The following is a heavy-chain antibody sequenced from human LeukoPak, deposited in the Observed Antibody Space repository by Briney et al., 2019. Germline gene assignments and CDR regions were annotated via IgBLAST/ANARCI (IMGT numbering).Heavy chain of an antibody. CDR3: ARGRIVVYYFDY. CDR2: IYYSGST. V-gene: IGHV4-59*01. J-gene: IGHJ4*02. CDR1: GGSISSYY. D-gene: IGHD3-22*01. Sequence: SETLSLTCIVSGGSISSYYWSWIRQPPGKGLEWIGYIYYSGSTNYNPSLKSRVTISIDTSKNQFSLKLSSVTAADTAVYYCARGRIVVYYFDYWGQGTLVTVSS.